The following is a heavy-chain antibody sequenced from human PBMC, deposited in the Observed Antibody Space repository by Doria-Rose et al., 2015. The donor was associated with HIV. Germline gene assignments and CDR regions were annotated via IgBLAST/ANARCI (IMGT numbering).Heavy chain of an antibody. CDR2: INHSGST. J-gene: IGHJ6*02. CDR3: ARGLLRGGWNDVGYYYGMDV. D-gene: IGHD1-1*01. Sequence: QVQLHESGAGLVKPSETLSLTCAVFGGPFSGYYWSWIRQPPGKGLEWIGEINHSGSTNYKTSLKNRVTISLDTSKNLFSLKLRSGTAADTAVYYCARGLLRGGWNDVGYYYGMDVWGQGTTVTVSS. CDR1: GGPFSGYY. V-gene: IGHV4-34*01.